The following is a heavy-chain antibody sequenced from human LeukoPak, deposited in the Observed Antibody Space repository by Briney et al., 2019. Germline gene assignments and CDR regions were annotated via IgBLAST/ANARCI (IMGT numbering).Heavy chain of an antibody. CDR3: AREVRYFALGDY. CDR2: INWNGGST. J-gene: IGHJ4*02. D-gene: IGHD3-9*01. Sequence: GSLRLSCAASGFTFSNYAMSWVRQAPGKGLEWVSGINWNGGSTGYADSVRGRFTISRDNAKNSPYLQMNSLRAEDTAVYYCAREVRYFALGDYWGQGTLVTVSS. CDR1: GFTFSNYA. V-gene: IGHV3-20*04.